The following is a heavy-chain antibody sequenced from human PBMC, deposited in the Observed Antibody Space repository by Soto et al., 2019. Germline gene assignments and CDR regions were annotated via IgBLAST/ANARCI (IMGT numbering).Heavy chain of an antibody. CDR3: ARLGFAHDDSSGLYYFDY. CDR1: GGTFSSYA. J-gene: IGHJ4*02. D-gene: IGHD3-22*01. Sequence: SVKVSCKASGGTFSSYAISWVRQAPGQGLEWMGGIIPIFGTANYAQKFQGRVTITADESTSTAYMELSSLRSEDTAVYYCARLGFAHDDSSGLYYFDYWGQGTLVTVAS. V-gene: IGHV1-69*13. CDR2: IIPIFGTA.